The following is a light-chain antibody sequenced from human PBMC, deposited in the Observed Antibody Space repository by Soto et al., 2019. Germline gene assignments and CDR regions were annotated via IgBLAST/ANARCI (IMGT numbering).Light chain of an antibody. CDR3: QQYNSYWT. V-gene: IGKV1-5*03. CDR1: QSISSW. J-gene: IGKJ1*01. Sequence: DIQMTQSPSTPSASVEDRVTITCRASQSISSWLAWYQQKPWKAPKLLIYKPSSLESGVPSRLSGSGSGTELTLTISRLQPDDFATYYYQQYNSYWTFGQGTKVEIK. CDR2: KPS.